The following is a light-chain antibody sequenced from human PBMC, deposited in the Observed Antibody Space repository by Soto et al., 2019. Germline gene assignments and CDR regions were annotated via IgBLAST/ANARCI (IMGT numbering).Light chain of an antibody. CDR1: QDIRSS. CDR3: QQYVSLPIT. Sequence: EIVLTQSPATLSLSPGERATLSCRASQDIRSSLAWYQQKPGQSPRLLIYGAFSRATGIPDRFSGSGSGTDFTLTINRVAPEDFAVYYCQQYVSLPITFGQGTRLEI. V-gene: IGKV3-20*01. J-gene: IGKJ5*01. CDR2: GAF.